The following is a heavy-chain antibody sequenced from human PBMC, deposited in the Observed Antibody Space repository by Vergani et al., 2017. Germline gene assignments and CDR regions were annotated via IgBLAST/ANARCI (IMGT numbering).Heavy chain of an antibody. CDR1: GYTFRNSR. V-gene: IGHV1-18*01. D-gene: IGHD1-7*01. CDR3: ARELGWTGELSFFDY. J-gene: IGHJ4*02. Sequence: QVQLVQSGAEVKKPGASVKVSCKASGYTFRNSRITWVRQASGQGLEWLGWISPYNGHTKYAQKLQDRVTMINDTSTTTAYIAVRGLRSDDTAVYYCARELGWTGELSFFDYWGPGTLVTVAS. CDR2: ISPYNGHT.